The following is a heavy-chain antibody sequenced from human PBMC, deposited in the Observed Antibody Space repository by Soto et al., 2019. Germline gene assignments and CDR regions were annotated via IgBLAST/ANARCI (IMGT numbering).Heavy chain of an antibody. CDR3: AKDPGGRCSGGSCNWFDP. CDR2: ISYDGSNK. V-gene: IGHV3-30*18. D-gene: IGHD2-15*01. Sequence: GGSLRLSCAASGFTFSSYGMHWVRQAPGKGLEWVAVISYDGSNKYYADSVKGRFTISRDNSKNTLYLQMNSLRAEDTAVYYCAKDPGGRCSGGSCNWFDPWGQGTLVTVSS. J-gene: IGHJ5*02. CDR1: GFTFSSYG.